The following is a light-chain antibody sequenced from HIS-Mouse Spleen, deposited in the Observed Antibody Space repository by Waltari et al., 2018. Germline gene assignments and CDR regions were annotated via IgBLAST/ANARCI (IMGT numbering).Light chain of an antibody. J-gene: IGLJ3*02. CDR2: GNS. CDR1: SPNIGAGSD. V-gene: IGLV1-40*01. CDR3: SSYTSSSTWV. Sequence: QSVLPQPPSVSGAPGQRVTIPCPGSSPNIGAGSDVHWYQQLPGTAPKPLIYGNSNRPSGVPDRFSGSKSGTSASLAITGLQAEDEADYYCSSYTSSSTWVFGGGTKLTVL.